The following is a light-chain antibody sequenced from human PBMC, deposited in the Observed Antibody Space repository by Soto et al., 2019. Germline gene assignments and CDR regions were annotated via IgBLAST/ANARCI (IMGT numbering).Light chain of an antibody. CDR2: DAS. Sequence: ATQLTQSPSSLSTSVGDRVTITCRASQAINTALAWYQQKPGKAPKLLIFDASTLQSGVPSRFSGSGSGTDLTLTISSLQPEDFATYYCQQFYNYPHTFGGGTKVEIK. CDR1: QAINTA. V-gene: IGKV1D-13*01. CDR3: QQFYNYPHT. J-gene: IGKJ4*01.